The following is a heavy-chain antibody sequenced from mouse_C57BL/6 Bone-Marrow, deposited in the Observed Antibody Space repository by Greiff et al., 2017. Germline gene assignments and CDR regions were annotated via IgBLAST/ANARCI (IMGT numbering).Heavy chain of an antibody. Sequence: QVQLKQSGAELVRPGTSVKMSCKASGYTFTNYWIGWAKQRPGHGLEWIGDIYPGGGYTNYNEKFKGKATLTADKSSSTAYMQFSSLTSEDSAIYYWAVDCGNCWYFDVWGTGTTVTVSS. J-gene: IGHJ1*03. CDR2: IYPGGGYT. V-gene: IGHV1-63*01. CDR3: AVDCGNCWYFDV. CDR1: GYTFTNYW. D-gene: IGHD2-1*01.